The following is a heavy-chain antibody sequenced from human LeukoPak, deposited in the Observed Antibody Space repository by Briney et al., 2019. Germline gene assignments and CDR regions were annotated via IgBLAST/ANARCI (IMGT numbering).Heavy chain of an antibody. Sequence: SETLSLTCTISGDSISSSSYYWGWIRQPPGKGLAWIGDIYYRGSTYYNPSLKSRVSISIDTSSNQFSLTLNSVTAADTALYFCARRRYYDSTGYLDWGQGTLVTVSS. V-gene: IGHV4-39*01. CDR3: ARRRYYDSTGYLD. J-gene: IGHJ1*01. CDR1: GDSISSSSYY. CDR2: IYYRGST. D-gene: IGHD3-22*01.